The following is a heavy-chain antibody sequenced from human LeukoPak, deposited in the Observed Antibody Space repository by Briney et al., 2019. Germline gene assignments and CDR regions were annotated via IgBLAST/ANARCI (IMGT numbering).Heavy chain of an antibody. V-gene: IGHV4-39*07. CDR3: ARFGAAAADVRRAFDI. CDR1: GGSISSSSYY. D-gene: IGHD6-13*01. Sequence: PSETLSLTCTVSGGSISSSSYYWGWIRQPPGKGLEWIGSIYYSGSTYYNPSLKSRVTISVDTSKNQFSLKLSSVTAADTAVYYCARFGAAAADVRRAFDIWGQGTMVTVSS. J-gene: IGHJ3*02. CDR2: IYYSGST.